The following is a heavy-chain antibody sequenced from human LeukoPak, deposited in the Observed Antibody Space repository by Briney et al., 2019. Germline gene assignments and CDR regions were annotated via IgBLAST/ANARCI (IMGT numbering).Heavy chain of an antibody. J-gene: IGHJ5*02. V-gene: IGHV1-8*01. Sequence: ASVKASCKTSGYPLTTWEINWVRQAAGQGLEWMGWVHPNSGNTAYAQKFQGRVTMTRDTSISTAYMELSGLRFDDTAVYFCARGPRNDPWGQGTLVTVSS. CDR1: GYPLTTWE. CDR2: VHPNSGNT. CDR3: ARGPRNDP. D-gene: IGHD1-14*01.